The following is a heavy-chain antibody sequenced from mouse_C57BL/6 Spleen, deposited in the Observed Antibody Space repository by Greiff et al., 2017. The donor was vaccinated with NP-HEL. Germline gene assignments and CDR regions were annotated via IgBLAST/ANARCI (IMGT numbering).Heavy chain of an antibody. CDR1: GYTFTSYW. CDR3: AAYASYSKRDYFDY. V-gene: IGHV1-72*01. Sequence: QVQLQQPGAELVKPGASVKLSCKASGYTFTSYWMHWVKQRPGRGLEWIGRIDPNSGGTKYNEKFKSKATLTADKPSSTAYMQLSSLTSEDSAVYYCAAYASYSKRDYFDYWGQGTTLTVSS. J-gene: IGHJ2*01. CDR2: IDPNSGGT. D-gene: IGHD2-3*01.